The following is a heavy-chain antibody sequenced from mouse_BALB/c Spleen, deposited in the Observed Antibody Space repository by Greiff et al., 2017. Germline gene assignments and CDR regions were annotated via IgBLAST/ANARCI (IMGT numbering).Heavy chain of an antibody. CDR1: GFSLTSYG. CDR2: IWAGGST. V-gene: IGHV2-9*02. Sequence: VQLKESGPGLVAPSQSLSITCTVSGFSLTSYGVHWVRQPPGKGLEWLGVIWAGGSTNYNSALMSRLSISKDNSKSQVFLKMNSLQTDDTAMYYCARDPRSTMITTRAMDYWGQGTSVTVSS. J-gene: IGHJ4*01. D-gene: IGHD2-4*01. CDR3: ARDPRSTMITTRAMDY.